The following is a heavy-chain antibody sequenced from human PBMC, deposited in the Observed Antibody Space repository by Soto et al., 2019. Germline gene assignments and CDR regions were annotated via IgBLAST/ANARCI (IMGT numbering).Heavy chain of an antibody. J-gene: IGHJ4*02. CDR2: IGTAGDT. V-gene: IGHV3-13*01. D-gene: IGHD2-2*01. CDR1: GFTFSSYA. CDR3: ARGPGYCSSTSCYGYYFDY. Sequence: GGSLRLSCAASGFTFSSYAMSWVRQATGKGLEWVSAIGTAGDTYYPGSVKGRFTISRENAKNSLYLQMNSLRAEDTAVYYCARGPGYCSSTSCYGYYFDYWGQGTLVTVSS.